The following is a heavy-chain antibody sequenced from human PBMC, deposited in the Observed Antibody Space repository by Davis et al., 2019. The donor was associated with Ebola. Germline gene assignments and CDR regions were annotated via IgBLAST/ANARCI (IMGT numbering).Heavy chain of an antibody. CDR1: GFPFNGYS. CDR3: ARREGSSWHHFDA. D-gene: IGHD6-13*01. CDR2: ISSSSSYI. V-gene: IGHV3-21*01. Sequence: PGGSLRLSCAASGFPFNGYSMSWVRQAPGKGLECVSSISSSSSYIYYADSVKGRFTISRDNAKNSLYLQMNSLRAEDTAVFYCARREGSSWHHFDAWGQGTQVTVSS. J-gene: IGHJ4*02.